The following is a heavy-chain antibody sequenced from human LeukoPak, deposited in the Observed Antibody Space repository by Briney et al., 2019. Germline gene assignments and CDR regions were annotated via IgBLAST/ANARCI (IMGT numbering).Heavy chain of an antibody. D-gene: IGHD3-10*01. CDR3: ARISSPLKNPYGSGWGWYYYYYGMDV. Sequence: GASVKVSCKASGYTFTSYDIDWVRQATGQGLEWMGWMNPNSGNTGYAQKFQGRVTMTRNTSISTAYMELSSLRSEDTAVYYCARISSPLKNPYGSGWGWYYYYYGMDVWGQGTTVTVSS. V-gene: IGHV1-8*01. CDR1: GYTFTSYD. CDR2: MNPNSGNT. J-gene: IGHJ6*02.